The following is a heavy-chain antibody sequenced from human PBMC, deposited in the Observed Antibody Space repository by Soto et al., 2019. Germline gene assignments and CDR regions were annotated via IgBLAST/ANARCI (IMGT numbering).Heavy chain of an antibody. V-gene: IGHV4-31*03. D-gene: IGHD3-22*01. CDR1: GGSISSGGYY. J-gene: IGHJ4*02. Sequence: QVQLQESGPGLVKPSQTLSLTCTVSGGSISSGGYYWSWIRQHPGKGLEWIGYIYYSGSTYYNPSLKSRFTISVDTSKNQFSLKLSSVTAADTAVYYWARGLHVYYYDSRGYHFDYWGQGTLVTVSS. CDR3: ARGLHVYYYDSRGYHFDY. CDR2: IYYSGST.